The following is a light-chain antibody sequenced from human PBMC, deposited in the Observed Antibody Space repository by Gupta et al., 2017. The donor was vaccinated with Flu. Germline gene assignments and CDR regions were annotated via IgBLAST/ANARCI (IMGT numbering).Light chain of an antibody. Sequence: ATLSLSPGERTTLSCRASQSISSHLDWYQKKPGQAPRLLMYDASHRATGIPVRFSGSGYGTDFTLTISSLEPEDFAVYYCQHRSSPPMYTFGQGTELEIK. J-gene: IGKJ2*01. V-gene: IGKV3-11*01. CDR1: QSISSH. CDR3: QHRSSPPMYT. CDR2: DAS.